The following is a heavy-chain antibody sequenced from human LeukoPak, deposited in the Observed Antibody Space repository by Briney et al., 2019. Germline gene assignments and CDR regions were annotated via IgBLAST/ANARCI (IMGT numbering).Heavy chain of an antibody. CDR2: INHSGST. Sequence: PSETLSLTCAVYGGSFSGYYWSWIRQPPGEGLEWIGEINHSGSTNYNPSLKSRVTISVDTSKNQFSLRLTSVTAADTAVYYCARGRNPGYYYSPNWFDPWGQGTLVTVSS. CDR3: ARGRNPGYYYSPNWFDP. CDR1: GGSFSGYY. V-gene: IGHV4-34*01. D-gene: IGHD3-22*01. J-gene: IGHJ5*02.